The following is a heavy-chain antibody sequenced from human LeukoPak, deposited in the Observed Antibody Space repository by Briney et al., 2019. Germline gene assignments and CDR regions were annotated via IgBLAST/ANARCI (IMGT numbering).Heavy chain of an antibody. D-gene: IGHD3-10*01. V-gene: IGHV4-30-4*01. CDR1: DGTTTSSDYL. J-gene: IGHJ6*02. CDR2: ISYIESP. CDR3: ARADVYYHSGGLDA. Sequence: PSETLSLACTVSDGTTTSSDYLWTWIRQSPGKGLEWLGYISYIESPYYSPSLKGRISISLDTSKNQFSLNLSSVTASDTAVYYCARADVYYHSGGLDAWGQGTTVTVSS.